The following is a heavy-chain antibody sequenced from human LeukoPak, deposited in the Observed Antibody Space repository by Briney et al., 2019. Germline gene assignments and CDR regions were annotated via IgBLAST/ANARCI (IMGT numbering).Heavy chain of an antibody. CDR1: GFSFSTYT. CDR3: AREGMGYYDSSGYPRGWLAFDI. Sequence: GGSLRLSCAASGFSFSTYTMHWVRQAPGKGLEWVSSISSSGSYKYYADSVKGRFSISRDNTENSLYLQMNTLRAEDTAVYHCAREGMGYYDSSGYPRGWLAFDIWGQETMVTVSS. J-gene: IGHJ3*02. V-gene: IGHV3-21*01. D-gene: IGHD3-22*01. CDR2: ISSSGSYK.